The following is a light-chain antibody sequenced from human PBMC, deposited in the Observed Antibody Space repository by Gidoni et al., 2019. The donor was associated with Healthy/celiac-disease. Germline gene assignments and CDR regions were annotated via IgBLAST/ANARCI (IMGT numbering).Light chain of an antibody. Sequence: DIQMTQYPSSLSADVGDRVTITCRAMQSISSYLNWYQQKPGKAPQLLYYASSSLQSGVPSMFSGGCSGTDFTLTISLLQPDDFATYYLQHSYSTPHTFGQGTKVEIK. J-gene: IGKJ1*01. V-gene: IGKV1-39*01. CDR2: ASS. CDR3: QHSYSTPHT. CDR1: QSISSY.